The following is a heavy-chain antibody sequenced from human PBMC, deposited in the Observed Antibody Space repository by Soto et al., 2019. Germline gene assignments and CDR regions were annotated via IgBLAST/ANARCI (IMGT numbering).Heavy chain of an antibody. CDR2: IYYSGST. V-gene: IGHV4-39*01. D-gene: IGHD2-15*01. CDR1: GGSISSSSYY. Sequence: SETLSLTCTVSGGSISSSSYYWGWIRQPPGKGLEGIGSIYYSGSTYYNLSLKSRVTISVDTSKNQFSLKLSSVTAADTAGYYCARQAPGVVAAHWFDPWGQGTLVTVSS. CDR3: ARQAPGVVAAHWFDP. J-gene: IGHJ5*02.